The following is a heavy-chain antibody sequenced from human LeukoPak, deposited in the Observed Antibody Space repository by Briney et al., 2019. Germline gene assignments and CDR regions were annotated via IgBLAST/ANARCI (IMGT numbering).Heavy chain of an antibody. CDR1: GGTFSSYA. V-gene: IGHV1-69*04. CDR3: ARERLVAARYYYYGMDV. Sequence: SVKVSCKASGGTFSSYAISWVRQAPGQGLEWMGRIILILGIANYAQKFQGRVTITADKSTSTAYMELSSLRSEDTAVYYCARERLVAARYYYYGMDVWGQGTTVTVSS. J-gene: IGHJ6*02. D-gene: IGHD2-15*01. CDR2: IILILGIA.